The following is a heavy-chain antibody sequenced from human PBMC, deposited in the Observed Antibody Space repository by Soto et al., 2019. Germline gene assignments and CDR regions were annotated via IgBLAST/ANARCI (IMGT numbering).Heavy chain of an antibody. CDR1: GFTFSSYW. D-gene: IGHD3-9*01. Sequence: GGSLRLSCAASGFTFSSYWMSWVRQAPGKGLEWVANIKQDGSEKYYVDSVKGRFTISRDNAKNSLYLQMNSLRAEDTAVYYCASDALKNFDWLLLGAFDIWGQGIMVTVSS. CDR3: ASDALKNFDWLLLGAFDI. V-gene: IGHV3-7*01. CDR2: IKQDGSEK. J-gene: IGHJ3*02.